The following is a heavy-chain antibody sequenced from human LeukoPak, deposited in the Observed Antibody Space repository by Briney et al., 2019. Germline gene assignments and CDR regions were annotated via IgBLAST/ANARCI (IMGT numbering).Heavy chain of an antibody. CDR1: GFTFSSYG. Sequence: PGGALRLSCSASGFTFSSYGMHWVRQAPGKGLEWGASIRYDGSNKYYADSVKGRFTISRDNSKNTLYLQMNSLRPEDTAVYYCARERGADSSGYKRRPDAFDIWGQGTMVTVSS. CDR2: IRYDGSNK. V-gene: IGHV3-30*02. D-gene: IGHD3-22*01. J-gene: IGHJ3*02. CDR3: ARERGADSSGYKRRPDAFDI.